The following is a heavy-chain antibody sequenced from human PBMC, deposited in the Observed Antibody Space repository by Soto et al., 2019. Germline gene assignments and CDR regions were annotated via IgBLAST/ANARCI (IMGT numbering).Heavy chain of an antibody. J-gene: IGHJ4*02. CDR1: GFTFSSYA. V-gene: IGHV3-23*01. CDR2: ISGSGGST. Sequence: GGSLRLSCAASGFTFSSYAMSWVRQAPGKGLEWVSAISGSGGSTYYADSVKGRFTISRDNSKNTLYLQMNSLRAEDTAVYYCAKDLPYHSSSLPSGFDYWGQGTLVTVSS. CDR3: AKDLPYHSSSLPSGFDY. D-gene: IGHD6-13*01.